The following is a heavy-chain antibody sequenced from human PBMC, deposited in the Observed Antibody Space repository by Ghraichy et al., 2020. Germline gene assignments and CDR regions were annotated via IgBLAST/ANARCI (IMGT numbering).Heavy chain of an antibody. CDR3: ARTRFLEWFMDC. CDR2: IYYSGST. CDR1: GGSISSYY. J-gene: IGHJ4*02. V-gene: IGHV4-59*01. D-gene: IGHD3-3*01. Sequence: SETLSLTCTVSGGSISSYYWSWIRQPPGKGLEWIGYIYYSGSTNYNPSLKSRVTISVDTSKNQFSLKLSSVTAADTAVYYCARTRFLEWFMDCWGQGTLVTVSS.